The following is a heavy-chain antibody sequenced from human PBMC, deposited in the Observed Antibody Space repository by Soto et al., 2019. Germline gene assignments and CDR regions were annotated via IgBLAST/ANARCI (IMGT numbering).Heavy chain of an antibody. CDR3: AKGKMEQWLVGGYYDY. CDR2: TIDSGGRS. D-gene: IGHD6-19*01. J-gene: IGHJ4*02. CDR1: GFTFSSHA. Sequence: EVQLLESGGGLVQPGGSLRLSCAASGFTFSSHAMSWVRQAPGKGLEWVSSTIDSGGRSYHSDSVRGRFTISRDNSKNTLYLQMNSLRADDTAIYYCAKGKMEQWLVGGYYDYWGQGALVTVSS. V-gene: IGHV3-23*01.